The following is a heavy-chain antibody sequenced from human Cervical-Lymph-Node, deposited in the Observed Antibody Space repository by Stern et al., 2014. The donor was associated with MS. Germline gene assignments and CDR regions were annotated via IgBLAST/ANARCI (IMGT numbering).Heavy chain of an antibody. CDR3: ARERFSSSSRLFDY. D-gene: IGHD6-6*01. V-gene: IGHV3-30-3*01. CDR1: GFTFDSYA. Sequence: QVQLVQSGGGVVQPGRSLRLSCAASGFTFDSYAMHWVRQTPGKGLEWVAVISYDGDNKYYVDSVKGRFTISRDNSKNTLYLLMNSLRPEDTAVYYCARERFSSSSRLFDYWGQGALVTVTS. CDR2: ISYDGDNK. J-gene: IGHJ4*02.